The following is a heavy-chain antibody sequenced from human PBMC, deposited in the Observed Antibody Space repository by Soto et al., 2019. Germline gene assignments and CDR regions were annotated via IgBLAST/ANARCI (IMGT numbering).Heavy chain of an antibody. V-gene: IGHV3-21*01. CDR3: ARDPRTGDYFDH. CDR1: GFTFSSYS. Sequence: GGSLRLSFAASGFTFSSYSMNWVRQAPGRGLEWVSSISSSSSYIYYGDSVKGRSTISRDNAKNSLYLQMNSLRAEDTAVYYCARDPRTGDYFDHWGQGTLVTVSS. J-gene: IGHJ4*02. D-gene: IGHD7-27*01. CDR2: ISSSSSYI.